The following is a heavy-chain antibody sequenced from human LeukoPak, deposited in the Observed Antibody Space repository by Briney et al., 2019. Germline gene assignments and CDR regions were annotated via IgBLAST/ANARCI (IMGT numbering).Heavy chain of an antibody. D-gene: IGHD2-15*01. Sequence: ASVKVSCKASGYTFTGYYMHWVRQAPGQGLEWMGWINPNSGGTNYAQKFQGRVTMTRDTSISTAYMELSRLRSEDTAVYYCARGEGGYCSGGSCYWKDWGQGTLVTVSS. CDR1: GYTFTGYY. CDR3: ARGEGGYCSGGSCYWKD. V-gene: IGHV1-2*02. J-gene: IGHJ4*02. CDR2: INPNSGGT.